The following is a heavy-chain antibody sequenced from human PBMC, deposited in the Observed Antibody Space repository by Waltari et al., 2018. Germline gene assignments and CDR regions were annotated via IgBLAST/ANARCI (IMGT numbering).Heavy chain of an antibody. V-gene: IGHV3-23*01. CDR3: AKHRTSGWYSALDY. D-gene: IGHD6-19*01. J-gene: IGHJ4*02. CDR1: EFAFSSYA. CDR2: IVGSGVST. Sequence: EVQLLASGGGLVQPGGSLRLSCAASEFAFSSYAMSWVRQAPGKGLEWVSSIVGSGVSTYYADSVKGRFTISRDNSKTTLYLQMNSLRAEDTAVYYCAKHRTSGWYSALDYWGQGTLVTVSS.